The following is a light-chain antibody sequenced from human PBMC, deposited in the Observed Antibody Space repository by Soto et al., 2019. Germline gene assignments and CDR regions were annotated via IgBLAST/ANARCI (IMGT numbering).Light chain of an antibody. J-gene: IGKJ1*01. CDR1: QSISSY. V-gene: IGKV1-39*01. CDR2: AAS. Sequence: DIQMTQSPSSLSASVGDRVTITCRASQSISSYLNWYQQKPGKAPKLLIYAASSLQSGVPSRFSGSGSGTEFTLTISSLHPDDFATYYCQQYNVYSRTFGQGTKVDIK. CDR3: QQYNVYSRT.